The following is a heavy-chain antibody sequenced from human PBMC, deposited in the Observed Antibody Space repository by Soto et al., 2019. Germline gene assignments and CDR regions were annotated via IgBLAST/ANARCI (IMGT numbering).Heavy chain of an antibody. CDR1: GDSVSSNSAA. D-gene: IGHD6-19*01. CDR2: TYYRSKWYN. J-gene: IGHJ6*02. V-gene: IGHV6-1*01. CDR3: ARDRKVAGTVYYYGMDV. Sequence: PGQTLSLTCAISGDSVSSNSAALNWIRQSPSRGLEWLGRTYYRSKWYNDYAVSVKSRITINPDTSKNQFSLQLNSVTPEDTAVYYCARDRKVAGTVYYYGMDVWGQGTTVTVSS.